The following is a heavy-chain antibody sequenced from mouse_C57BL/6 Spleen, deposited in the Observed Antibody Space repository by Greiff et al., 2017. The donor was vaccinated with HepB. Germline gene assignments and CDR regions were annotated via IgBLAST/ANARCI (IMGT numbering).Heavy chain of an antibody. CDR2: ISDGGSYT. CDR1: GFTFSSYA. J-gene: IGHJ2*01. V-gene: IGHV5-4*01. Sequence: DVKLVESGGGLVKPGGSLKLSCAASGFTFSSYAMSWVRQTPEKRLEWVATISDGGSYTYYPDNVKGRFTISRDNAKNNLYLQMSHLKSEDTAMYYCAREGLRRGYYFDYWGQGTTLTVSS. D-gene: IGHD2-4*01. CDR3: AREGLRRGYYFDY.